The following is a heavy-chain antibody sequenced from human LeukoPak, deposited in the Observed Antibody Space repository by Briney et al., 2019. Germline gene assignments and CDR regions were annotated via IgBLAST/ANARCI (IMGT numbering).Heavy chain of an antibody. CDR3: AKTITMVRGVILGNFGY. Sequence: GGSLRLSCVASGFTFSSYAMSWVRQAPGKGLEWVSTVSGSGGSTYYADSVKGRFTISRDNSKNTLFLQMNSLRAEDTAVYYCAKTITMVRGVILGNFGYWGQGTLVTVSS. V-gene: IGHV3-23*01. D-gene: IGHD3-10*01. J-gene: IGHJ4*02. CDR1: GFTFSSYA. CDR2: VSGSGGST.